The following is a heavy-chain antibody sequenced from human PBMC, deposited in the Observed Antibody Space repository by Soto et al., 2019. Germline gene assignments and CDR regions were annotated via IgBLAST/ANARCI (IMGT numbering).Heavy chain of an antibody. Sequence: PSETLSLICIVSGDSISPYYWTWIRQPPGKGLEWIGHFYYSGSPNYNPSLKSRVTISVDTSKSQFSLKLISVTAADTAVYYCARDVSPTYWGQGMLVTVSS. CDR3: ARDVSPTY. CDR1: GDSISPYY. CDR2: FYYSGSP. V-gene: IGHV4-59*01. J-gene: IGHJ4*02.